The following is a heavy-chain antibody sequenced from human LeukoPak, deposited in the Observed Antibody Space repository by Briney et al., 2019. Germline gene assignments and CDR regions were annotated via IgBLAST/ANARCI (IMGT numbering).Heavy chain of an antibody. Sequence: PGGSLRLSCAVSGFTFSSYSINWVRQAPGKGLEWVSSISSSSSYIYYADSLKGRFTISRDNAKNSLYLQMNSLRAEDTAVYYCARDRGVYSRTLEDWGQGTLVTVSS. V-gene: IGHV3-21*01. D-gene: IGHD6-13*01. CDR2: ISSSSSYI. J-gene: IGHJ4*02. CDR1: GFTFSSYS. CDR3: ARDRGVYSRTLED.